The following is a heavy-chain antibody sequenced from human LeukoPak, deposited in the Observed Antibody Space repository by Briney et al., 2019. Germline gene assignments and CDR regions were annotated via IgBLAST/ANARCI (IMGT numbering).Heavy chain of an antibody. V-gene: IGHV3-64*01. CDR2: IRGNGGST. J-gene: IGHJ4*02. CDR3: ARGDDYILLDY. Sequence: EGSLRLSCAASGFTFSSYPMHWVRQAPGKGLEYVSGIRGNGGSTYYANSVKGRFTISRDNSKNTLYLRMGSLRAEDMAVYFCARGDDYILLDYWGQGALVTVSS. CDR1: GFTFSSYP. D-gene: IGHD4-11*01.